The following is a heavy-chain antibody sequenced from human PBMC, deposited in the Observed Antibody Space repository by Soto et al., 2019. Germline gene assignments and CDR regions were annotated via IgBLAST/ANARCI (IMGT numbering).Heavy chain of an antibody. CDR2: ISWDGGST. CDR3: AKGGGYSYGVLGRSEYYYGMDV. CDR1: GFTFDDYT. D-gene: IGHD5-18*01. Sequence: GGSLRLSCAASGFTFDDYTMHWVRQAPGKGLEWVSLISWDGGSTYYADSVKGRFTISRVNSKNSPYLQMNSLRTEDTALYYCAKGGGYSYGVLGRSEYYYGMDVWGKGTTVTVYS. J-gene: IGHJ6*04. V-gene: IGHV3-43*01.